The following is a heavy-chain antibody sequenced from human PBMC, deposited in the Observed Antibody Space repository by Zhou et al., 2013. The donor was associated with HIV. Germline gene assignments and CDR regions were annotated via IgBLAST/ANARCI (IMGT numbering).Heavy chain of an antibody. J-gene: IGHJ6*03. Sequence: QVQLVQSGAEVKKPGSSVKVSCKASGGTFSSYAISWVRQAPGQGLEWMGGIIPIFGTANYAQKFQGRVTITTDESTSTAYMELSSLRSEDTAVYYCARGSGSYFYGSGEPVSHYYYMDVWGKGTTVTVTS. D-gene: IGHD1-26*01. CDR2: IIPIFGTA. CDR3: ARGSGSYFYGSGEPVSHYYYMDV. CDR1: GGTFSSYA. V-gene: IGHV1-69*05.